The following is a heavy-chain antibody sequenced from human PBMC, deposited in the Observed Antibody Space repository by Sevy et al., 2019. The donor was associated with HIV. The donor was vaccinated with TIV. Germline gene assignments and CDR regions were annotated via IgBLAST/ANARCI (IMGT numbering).Heavy chain of an antibody. V-gene: IGHV4-59*01. CDR1: GGSINNYF. CDR2: IYYSGST. Sequence: SETLSLTCTVSGGSINNYFWSWIRQPPGKALEWIGYIYYSGSTNYNPSLKSRVTISVDTSKNQFSLKLSSVTAADTAVYYCARESIGAVGDFDYWGQGSMVTVSS. J-gene: IGHJ4*02. D-gene: IGHD6-13*01. CDR3: ARESIGAVGDFDY.